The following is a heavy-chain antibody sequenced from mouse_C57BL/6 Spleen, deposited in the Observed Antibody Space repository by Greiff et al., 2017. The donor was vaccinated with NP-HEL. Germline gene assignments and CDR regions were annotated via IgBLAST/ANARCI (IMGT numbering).Heavy chain of an antibody. Sequence: VQLQQSGAELVRPGASVTLSCKASGYTFTDYEMHWVKQTPVHGLEWIGAIDPETGGTAYNQKFTGKAILTADKSSSTAYMELRSLTSEDSAVYYCTRSFITTAYFDYWGQGTTLTVSS. CDR1: GYTFTDYE. D-gene: IGHD1-1*01. CDR2: IDPETGGT. J-gene: IGHJ2*01. V-gene: IGHV1-15*01. CDR3: TRSFITTAYFDY.